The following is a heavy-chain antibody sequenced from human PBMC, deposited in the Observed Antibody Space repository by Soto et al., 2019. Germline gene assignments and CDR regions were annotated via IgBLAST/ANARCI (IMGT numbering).Heavy chain of an antibody. CDR2: IKPDGRGT. Sequence: GSLRLSCAASGFTFSTYWMNWVRQAPGKGLEWVSNIKPDGRGTYYVDSLKGRFTISRDNAKNSLYLQMNNLRAEDTAVYYCAREGRLLGAYDIWGQGTMVTVSS. J-gene: IGHJ3*02. V-gene: IGHV3-7*01. CDR3: AREGRLLGAYDI. CDR1: GFTFSTYW. D-gene: IGHD3-10*01.